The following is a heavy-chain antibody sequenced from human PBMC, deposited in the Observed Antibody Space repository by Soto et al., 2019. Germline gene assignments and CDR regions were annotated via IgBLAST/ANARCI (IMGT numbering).Heavy chain of an antibody. Sequence: ASVKVSCKASGYTFTSYDINWVRQATGQGLEWMGWMNPNSGNTGYAQKFQGRVTMTRNTSISTAYMELSSLRSEDTAVYYCARGESSGYDIFYYYYYYMAVWGKGTTVTVSS. CDR3: ARGESSGYDIFYYYYYYMAV. D-gene: IGHD5-12*01. V-gene: IGHV1-8*01. CDR1: GYTFTSYD. CDR2: MNPNSGNT. J-gene: IGHJ6*03.